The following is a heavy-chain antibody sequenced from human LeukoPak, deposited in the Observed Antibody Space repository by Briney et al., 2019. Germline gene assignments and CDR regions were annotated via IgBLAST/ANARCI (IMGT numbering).Heavy chain of an antibody. CDR1: GYTFTGYY. V-gene: IGHV1-2*04. Sequence: ASVKVSCKASGYTFTGYYMHWVRQAPGQGLEWMGWINPNSGGTNYAQKFQGWVTMTRDTSISTAYMGLSRLRSDDTAVYYCASGRAVRFGELSDFDYWGQGTLVTVSS. D-gene: IGHD3-10*01. CDR3: ASGRAVRFGELSDFDY. CDR2: INPNSGGT. J-gene: IGHJ4*02.